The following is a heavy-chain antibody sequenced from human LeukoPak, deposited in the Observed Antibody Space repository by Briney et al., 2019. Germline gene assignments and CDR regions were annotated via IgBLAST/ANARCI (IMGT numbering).Heavy chain of an antibody. J-gene: IGHJ4*02. V-gene: IGHV1-69*06. CDR1: GGTFSSYA. Sequence: GSSVKVSCKASGGTFSSYAISWVRQAPGQGLEWMGGIIPIFGTANYAQKFQGRVTITADKSTSTAYMELSSLRSEDTAVYYCAREAGYSYGSAFDYWGQGTLVTVSS. CDR2: IIPIFGTA. D-gene: IGHD5-18*01. CDR3: AREAGYSYGSAFDY.